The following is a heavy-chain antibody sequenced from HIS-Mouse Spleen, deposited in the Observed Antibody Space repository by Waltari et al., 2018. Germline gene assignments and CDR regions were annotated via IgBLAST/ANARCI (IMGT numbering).Heavy chain of an antibody. CDR1: GGSVSSGSYY. CDR3: ASRSYSSGWYKAFDI. Sequence: QVQLQESGPGLVKPSETLSLTCTVSGGSVSSGSYYWSWIRQPPGKGLEWIGYIDYSGSTNYNPALKSRVTISVDTSKNQFSLKLSSVTAADTAVYYCASRSYSSGWYKAFDIWGQGTMVTVSS. D-gene: IGHD6-19*01. CDR2: IDYSGST. J-gene: IGHJ3*02. V-gene: IGHV4-61*01.